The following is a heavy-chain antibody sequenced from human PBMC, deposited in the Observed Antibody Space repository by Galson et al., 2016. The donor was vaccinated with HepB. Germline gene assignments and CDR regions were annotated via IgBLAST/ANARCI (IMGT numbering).Heavy chain of an antibody. V-gene: IGHV3-15*01. Sequence: SLRLSCAASGFTFTNAWMNWVRQAPGKGLEWVGRIKSKTDGGTTDYAAPVKGRFAISRDNSKDTLYLQRNRLKTEDTGVYYCTVAASYDFWSGYYMLDPWGQGTLVTVSS. CDR1: GFTFTNAW. CDR3: TVAASYDFWSGYYMLDP. CDR2: IKSKTDGGTT. D-gene: IGHD3-3*01. J-gene: IGHJ5*02.